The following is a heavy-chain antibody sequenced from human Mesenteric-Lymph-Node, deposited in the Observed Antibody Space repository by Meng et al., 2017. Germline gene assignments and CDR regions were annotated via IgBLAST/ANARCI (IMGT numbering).Heavy chain of an antibody. CDR2: IYHSGRT. V-gene: IGHV4-4*02. Sequence: HGQLQGSGPGLVKPSGTLSLTCVGSGGSISKDHWWSWVRQAPGKGLGWIGEIYHSGRTNYNPSVKSRVTISVVRSKNQFSLKLRFVTAADTAVYYCAREGRSHQVGVSVYWGQGNLVTVSS. CDR3: AREGRSHQVGVSVY. J-gene: IGHJ4*02. D-gene: IGHD2-21*01. CDR1: GGSISKDHW.